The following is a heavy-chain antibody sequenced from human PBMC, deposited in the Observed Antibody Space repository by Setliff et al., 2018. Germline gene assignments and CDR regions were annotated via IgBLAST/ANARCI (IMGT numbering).Heavy chain of an antibody. CDR1: GFTFSSYS. J-gene: IGHJ5*02. D-gene: IGHD6-6*01. V-gene: IGHV3-21*01. CDR2: LSGTGGST. Sequence: GGSLRLSCAASGFTFSSYSMSWVRQAPGKGLDWVSALSGTGGSTYYADSVKGRFTISRDSAKNSLYLQMNSLRAEDTAVYYCARDRGAARPWVWFDPWGQGTLVTVSS. CDR3: ARDRGAARPWVWFDP.